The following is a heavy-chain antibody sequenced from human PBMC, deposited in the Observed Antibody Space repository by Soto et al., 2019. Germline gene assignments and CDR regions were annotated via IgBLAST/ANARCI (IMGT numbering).Heavy chain of an antibody. Sequence: ASVKVSCKASGGTFSSYAISWVRQAPGQGLEWMGGIIPIFGTANYAQKFQGRVTITADESTSTAYMELSSLRSEDTAVYYCARQIPGYSSGWYLNWFDPWGQGTLVTVSS. V-gene: IGHV1-69*13. J-gene: IGHJ5*02. D-gene: IGHD6-19*01. CDR1: GGTFSSYA. CDR3: ARQIPGYSSGWYLNWFDP. CDR2: IIPIFGTA.